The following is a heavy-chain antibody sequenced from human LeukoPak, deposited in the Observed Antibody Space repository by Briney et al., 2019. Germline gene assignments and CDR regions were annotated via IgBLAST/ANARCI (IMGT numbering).Heavy chain of an antibody. J-gene: IGHJ5*02. CDR3: ARGAPKSLQTYSSSWYRVGLWFDP. Sequence: SETLSLTCTVSGGSISSSSYYWGWIRQPPGKGLEWIGEINHSGSTNYNPSLKSRVTISVDTSKNQFSLKLSSVTAADTAVYYCARGAPKSLQTYSSSWYRVGLWFDPWGQGTLVTVSS. V-gene: IGHV4-39*07. CDR2: INHSGST. D-gene: IGHD6-13*01. CDR1: GGSISSSSYY.